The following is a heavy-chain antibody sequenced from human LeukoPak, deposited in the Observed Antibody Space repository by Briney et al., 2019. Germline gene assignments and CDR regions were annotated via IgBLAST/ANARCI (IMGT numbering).Heavy chain of an antibody. CDR1: GFTFSSYS. Sequence: GGSLRLSCAASGFTFSSYSMNWVRQAPGKGLEWVSSISSSSSYIYYADSVKGPFTISRDNAKNSLYLQMNSLRAEDTAVYYCAGGVASFDYWGQGTLVTVSS. CDR2: ISSSSSYI. CDR3: AGGVASFDY. V-gene: IGHV3-21*01. J-gene: IGHJ4*02. D-gene: IGHD2-15*01.